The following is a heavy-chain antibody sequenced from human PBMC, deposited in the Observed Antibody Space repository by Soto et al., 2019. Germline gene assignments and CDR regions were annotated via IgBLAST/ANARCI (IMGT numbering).Heavy chain of an antibody. CDR2: VCPGGRT. CDR3: ARGDYGQYDAYNWFDP. D-gene: IGHD3-10*01. J-gene: IGHJ5*02. V-gene: IGHV4-34*02. CDR1: GGSFNNYC. Sequence: QVRLQQWGAGLVRPSETLSLTCAVYGGSFNNYCWSWIRQPPGKGLEWIGEVCPGGRTNYSPTLKREVRIAVEVSKNQFSLRLTSVTVADTAVYYCARGDYGQYDAYNWFDPWGQGTLVIVAS.